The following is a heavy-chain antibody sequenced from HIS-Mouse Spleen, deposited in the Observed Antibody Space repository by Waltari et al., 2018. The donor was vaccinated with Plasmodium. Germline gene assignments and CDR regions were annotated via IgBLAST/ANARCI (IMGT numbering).Heavy chain of an antibody. V-gene: IGHV3-7*01. J-gene: IGHJ2*01. CDR2: IKQDGSEK. CDR3: ARDRRGYWYFDL. D-gene: IGHD5-12*01. Sequence: GRLGPACAASALTFGSYWMSWDRQVPGKGMEWGAKIKQDGSEKYYVDSVKGRVTISRDNAKNSLYLQMNSLRAEDTAVYYCARDRRGYWYFDLWGRGTLVTVSS. CDR1: ALTFGSYW.